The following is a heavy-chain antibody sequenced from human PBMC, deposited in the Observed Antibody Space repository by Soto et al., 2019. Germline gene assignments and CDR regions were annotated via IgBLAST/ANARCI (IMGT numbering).Heavy chain of an antibody. CDR3: ARGAPENYRSSAAWGAFDI. CDR1: GYTFTGYY. CDR2: SNPNSGGT. D-gene: IGHD6-13*01. Sequence: QVQLVQSGAEVKKPGASVKVSCKASGYTFTGYYMHWVRQAPGQGLEWMGWSNPNSGGTNYAHKFQGWVTMARDTSISTAYMELRRLRSDDTAVYYCARGAPENYRSSAAWGAFDIWGQGTMVTVSS. J-gene: IGHJ3*02. V-gene: IGHV1-2*04.